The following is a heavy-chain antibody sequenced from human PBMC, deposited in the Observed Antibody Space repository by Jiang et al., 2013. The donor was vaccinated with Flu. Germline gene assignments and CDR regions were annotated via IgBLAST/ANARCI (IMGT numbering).Heavy chain of an antibody. D-gene: IGHD4-17*01. CDR2: IYYSGST. CDR1: GGSISSSSYY. J-gene: IGHJ4*02. Sequence: GSGLVKPSETLSLTYTVSGGSISSSSYYWGWIRQPPGKGLEWIGSIYYSGSTYYNPSLKSRVTISVDTSKNQFSLKLSSVTATDTAVYYCASQTEGDYGDSHFDYWGQGTLVTVSS. CDR3: ASQTEGDYGDSHFDY. V-gene: IGHV4-39*01.